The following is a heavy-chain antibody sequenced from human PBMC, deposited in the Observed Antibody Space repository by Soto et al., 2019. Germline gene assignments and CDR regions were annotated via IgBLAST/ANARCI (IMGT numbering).Heavy chain of an antibody. V-gene: IGHV4-39*01. CDR3: ARQGRVLRYFDWLPTGFDY. Sequence: QLQLQESGPGLVKPSETLSLTCTVSGGSISSSSYYWGWIRQPPGKGLEWIGSIYYSGSTYYNPSLKSRVTISVDTSKNQFSLKLSSVTAADTAVYYCARQGRVLRYFDWLPTGFDYWGQGTLVTVSS. J-gene: IGHJ4*02. D-gene: IGHD3-9*01. CDR1: GGSISSSSYY. CDR2: IYYSGST.